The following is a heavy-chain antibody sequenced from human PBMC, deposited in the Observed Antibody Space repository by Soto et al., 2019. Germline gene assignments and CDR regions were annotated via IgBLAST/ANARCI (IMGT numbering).Heavy chain of an antibody. V-gene: IGHV4-4*01. J-gene: IGHJ4*02. Sequence: QVQLQESGPGLVKPSGTLSLTCAVSGDSVSSPYYWCWVRQPPGKGLEWIGEVFHTGTTSYNPSLRSRVTISMDKSNNQFSLDLTSVTAADTAVYCCARSAGWYAVHSWGPGTLVIVSS. CDR3: ARSAGWYAVHS. CDR2: VFHTGTT. CDR1: GDSVSSPYY. D-gene: IGHD6-19*01.